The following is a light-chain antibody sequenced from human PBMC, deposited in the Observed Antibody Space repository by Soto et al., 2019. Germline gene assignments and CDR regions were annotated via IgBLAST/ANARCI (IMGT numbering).Light chain of an antibody. CDR3: SSYTTSSAPHVV. V-gene: IGLV2-14*03. CDR1: SSNVGGYDY. CDR2: DVS. Sequence: QSVLTQPASVSGSPGQSLTISCTGTSSNVGGYDYVSWYQQHPGKAPKLMIYDVSNRPSGISNRFSGSKSGNTASLTISGLQDEEDADYYCSSYTTSSAPHVVFGGGTKLTVL. J-gene: IGLJ2*01.